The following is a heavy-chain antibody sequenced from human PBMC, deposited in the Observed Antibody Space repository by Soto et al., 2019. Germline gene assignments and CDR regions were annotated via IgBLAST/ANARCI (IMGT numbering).Heavy chain of an antibody. CDR3: TRSRRSILMVYGFGGMDV. CDR1: GFIFANYA. CDR2: ISGSGDGT. D-gene: IGHD2-8*01. V-gene: IGHV3-23*01. Sequence: VGSLRLSCAASGFIFANYAMTWVRQAPGKGLEWVSTISGSGDGTYYGDSVKGRFTISRDSSSSTLYLQMDNLRGEDTAVYFCTRSRRSILMVYGFGGMDVWGQGTTVTVSS. J-gene: IGHJ6*02.